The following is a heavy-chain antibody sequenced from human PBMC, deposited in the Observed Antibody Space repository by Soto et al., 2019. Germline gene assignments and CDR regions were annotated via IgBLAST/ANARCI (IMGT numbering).Heavy chain of an antibody. CDR2: ISSSSSYI. D-gene: IGHD1-7*01. J-gene: IGHJ4*02. V-gene: IGHV3-21*01. Sequence: EVQLVESGGGLVKPGGSLRLSCAASGFTFSSYSMNWVRQAPGKGLEWVSSISSSSSYIYYADSVKGRFTISRDNAKTSMDLQMNSLRAEDTAVYYCARGHGGTTDYWGQGTLVTVSS. CDR3: ARGHGGTTDY. CDR1: GFTFSSYS.